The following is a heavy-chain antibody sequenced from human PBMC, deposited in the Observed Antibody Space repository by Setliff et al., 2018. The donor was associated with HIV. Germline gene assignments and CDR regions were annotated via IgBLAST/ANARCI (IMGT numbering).Heavy chain of an antibody. Sequence: GASVKVSCKASGGTFSSYAISWVRQAPGQGLEWMGGIIPIFGTANYAQKFQGRVTITTDESTSTAYMELSSLRSEDTAVYYCARDYYDSSGLFAWGQGTLVTVSS. CDR2: IIPIFGTA. J-gene: IGHJ5*02. CDR3: ARDYYDSSGLFA. D-gene: IGHD3-22*01. CDR1: GGTFSSYA. V-gene: IGHV1-69*05.